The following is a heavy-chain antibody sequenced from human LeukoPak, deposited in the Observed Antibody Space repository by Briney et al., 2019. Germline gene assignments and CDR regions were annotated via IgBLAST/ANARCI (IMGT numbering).Heavy chain of an antibody. CDR1: GGFFSGYS. V-gene: IGHV4-34*01. J-gene: IGHJ4*02. D-gene: IGHD2-8*01. CDR3: ASPYCTNGVCYGYFDY. Sequence: SETLSLTCAVYGGFFSGYSWSWLRQPPGKGLEWIGEINHSGSTNYNPSLKSRVTISIDTSKNQFSLKLSSVTAADTAVYYCASPYCTNGVCYGYFDYWGQGTLVTVSS. CDR2: INHSGST.